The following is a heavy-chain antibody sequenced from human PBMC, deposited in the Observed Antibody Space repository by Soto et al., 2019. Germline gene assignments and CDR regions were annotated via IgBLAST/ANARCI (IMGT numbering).Heavy chain of an antibody. CDR3: GSPSLRLLENYYYGMDV. J-gene: IGHJ6*02. CDR1: GYAFTSYY. Sequence: ASVRGSCKASGYAFTSYYMHWVRQAPGQGLEWMGIINPSGGSTSYAQKFQGRVTMTRDTSTSTVYMELSSLRSEDTAVYYCGSPSLRLLENYYYGMDVWGQGTTVTVSS. V-gene: IGHV1-46*01. D-gene: IGHD3-3*01. CDR2: INPSGGST.